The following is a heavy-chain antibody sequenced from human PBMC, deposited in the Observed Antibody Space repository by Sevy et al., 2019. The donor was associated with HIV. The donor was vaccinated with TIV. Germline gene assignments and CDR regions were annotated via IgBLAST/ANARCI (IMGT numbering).Heavy chain of an antibody. CDR3: AKDYSAGITMVRGAYRARGDYFDY. CDR1: GFTFRTSG. V-gene: IGHV3-30*18. J-gene: IGHJ4*02. D-gene: IGHD3-10*01. CDR2: ISYDEAHK. Sequence: GGSLRLSCVTSGFTFRTSGMHWVRQSPGKGLEWVAVISYDEAHKNYADSVKGRFSISKDNSKNTLNLQMSSLRTADTAGYYWAKDYSAGITMVRGAYRARGDYFDYWGQGTQVTVSS.